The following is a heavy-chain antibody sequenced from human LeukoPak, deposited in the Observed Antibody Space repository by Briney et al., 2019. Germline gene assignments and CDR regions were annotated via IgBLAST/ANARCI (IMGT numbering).Heavy chain of an antibody. V-gene: IGHV3-30*03. Sequence: PGRSLRLSCAASGFTFSSYGMHWVRQAPGKGLEWVAVIPYDGSNKYYADSVKGRFTISRDNSKNTLYLQMNSLRAEDTAVYYCARGGPDYYDSSGYRYWGQGTLVTVSS. CDR3: ARGGPDYYDSSGYRY. CDR2: IPYDGSNK. CDR1: GFTFSSYG. D-gene: IGHD3-22*01. J-gene: IGHJ4*02.